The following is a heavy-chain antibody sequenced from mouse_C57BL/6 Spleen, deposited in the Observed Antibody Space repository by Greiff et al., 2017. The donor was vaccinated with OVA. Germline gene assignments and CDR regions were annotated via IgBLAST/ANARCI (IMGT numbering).Heavy chain of an antibody. J-gene: IGHJ4*01. CDR2: IYPGSGST. CDR1: GYTFTSYW. V-gene: IGHV1-55*01. D-gene: IGHD2-2*01. CDR3: ARKGVYGYDDYAMDY. Sequence: VQLQQPGAELVKPGASVKMSCKASGYTFTSYWITWVKQRPGQGLEWIGDIYPGSGSTNYNEKFKSKATLTVDTSSSTAYMQLSSLTSEDSAVYYCARKGVYGYDDYAMDYWGQGTSVTVSS.